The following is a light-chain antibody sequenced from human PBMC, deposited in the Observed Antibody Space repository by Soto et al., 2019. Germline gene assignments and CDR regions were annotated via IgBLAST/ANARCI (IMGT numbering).Light chain of an antibody. J-gene: IGKJ5*01. Sequence: DIQLTQSPSTLSASVGDRVTITCRASQSISSWLAWYQHKPGTAPXXLIYKASTLESGVPSRFSGSGSETEFTLTISSMTPDDFATYYCQQYNSYSTFGQGTRLEIK. V-gene: IGKV1-5*03. CDR1: QSISSW. CDR2: KAS. CDR3: QQYNSYST.